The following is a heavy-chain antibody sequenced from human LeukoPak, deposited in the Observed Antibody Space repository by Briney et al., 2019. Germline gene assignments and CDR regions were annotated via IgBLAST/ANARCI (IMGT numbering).Heavy chain of an antibody. Sequence: ASVKVSCKASGYTFTSYGISWVRQAPGQGLEWMGWISAYNGNTNYAQKLQGRVTMTTDTSTSTAYTELRSLRSDDTAVYYCARDQALGNNQSKYRMIYYYYGMDVWGQGTTVTVSS. D-gene: IGHD2/OR15-2a*01. J-gene: IGHJ6*02. CDR3: ARDQALGNNQSKYRMIYYYYGMDV. CDR2: ISAYNGNT. V-gene: IGHV1-18*01. CDR1: GYTFTSYG.